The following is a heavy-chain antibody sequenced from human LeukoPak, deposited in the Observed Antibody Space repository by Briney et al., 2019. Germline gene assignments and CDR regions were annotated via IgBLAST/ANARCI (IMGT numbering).Heavy chain of an antibody. CDR3: ARDRAESNWTNHTLFDS. V-gene: IGHV3-74*01. D-gene: IGHD1/OR15-1a*01. CDR1: GFTFSNAW. J-gene: IGHJ4*02. CDR2: INGDESST. Sequence: GGSLRLSCAASGFTFSNAWMSWVRQVPGKGLVWVSRINGDESSTAYADSVKGRFTISRDNARNTLYLQMNSLRVEDSAIYYCARDRAESNWTNHTLFDSWGQGTPVTVSS.